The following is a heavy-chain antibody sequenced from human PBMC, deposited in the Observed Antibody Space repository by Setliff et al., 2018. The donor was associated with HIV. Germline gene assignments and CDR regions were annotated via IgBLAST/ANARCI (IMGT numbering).Heavy chain of an antibody. CDR2: VDPNSDDT. CDR3: ARTEYFDFWSGPRGFDP. Sequence: ASVKVSCKTSGYTFTDYFIHWVRQAPGQGLEWMGWVDPNSDDTTYAQNFQGRVTMTIDTSVNTAYLELSRLRTDDTAVYYCARTEYFDFWSGPRGFDPWGQGTLVTVSS. CDR1: GYTFTDYF. V-gene: IGHV1-2*02. D-gene: IGHD3-3*01. J-gene: IGHJ5*02.